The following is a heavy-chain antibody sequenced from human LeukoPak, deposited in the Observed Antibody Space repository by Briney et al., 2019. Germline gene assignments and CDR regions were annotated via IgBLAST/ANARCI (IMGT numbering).Heavy chain of an antibody. CDR1: GYTSTSYG. CDR2: ISAYNGNT. V-gene: IGHV1-18*01. Sequence: GASVKVSCKASGYTSTSYGISWVRQAPGQGLEWMGWISAYNGNTNYAQKLQGRVTMTTDTSTSTAYMELRSLRSDDTAVYYCARDPLYYYDSSGHTQFGYWGQGTLVTVSS. J-gene: IGHJ4*02. CDR3: ARDPLYYYDSSGHTQFGY. D-gene: IGHD3-22*01.